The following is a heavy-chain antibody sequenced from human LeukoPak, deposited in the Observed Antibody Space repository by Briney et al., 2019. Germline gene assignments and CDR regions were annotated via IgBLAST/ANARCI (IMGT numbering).Heavy chain of an antibody. D-gene: IGHD3-10*01. V-gene: IGHV4-39*07. J-gene: IGHJ4*02. CDR2: IFYSGST. Sequence: SETLSLTCTVSSGSISTSNYYWGWVRQPPGKALEWIGNIFYSGSTYYSPSLKSRVTISLDTSRNQFSLKLNSVTAADTAVYYCARERITMVRGKNVFDYWGQGTLVTVSS. CDR3: ARERITMVRGKNVFDY. CDR1: SGSISTSNYY.